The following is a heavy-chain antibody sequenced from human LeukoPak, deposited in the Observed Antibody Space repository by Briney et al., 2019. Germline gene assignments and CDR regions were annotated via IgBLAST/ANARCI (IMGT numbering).Heavy chain of an antibody. V-gene: IGHV3-33*01. CDR2: IWHDGSHK. CDR1: GFAFNTYA. D-gene: IGHD3-10*01. CDR3: AREISGSGSYPDF. J-gene: IGHJ4*02. Sequence: AGGSLRLSCAASGFAFNTYAMHWVRQAPGQGLEWVALIWHDGSHKFYSNSVRGQFTISRDNSKNTVSLQMNNLRPEDTAVYYCAREISGSGSYPDFWGQGTLVTVSS.